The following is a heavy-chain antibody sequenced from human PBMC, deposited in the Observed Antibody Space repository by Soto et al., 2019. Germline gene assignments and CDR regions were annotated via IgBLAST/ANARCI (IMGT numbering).Heavy chain of an antibody. CDR1: GFSFRNYG. CDR2: ISHDGGNK. J-gene: IGHJ4*02. CDR3: VGAYYYGDY. D-gene: IGHD3-22*01. Sequence: QERLVESGGGVVQPGRSLRLSCAASGFSFRNYGMHWVRQAPGKGLEWVAGISHDGGNKYYSDSVKGRFTISRDNSKNTLYLQMNSLRDADTAVYYCVGAYYYGDYWGQGTLVTVSS. V-gene: IGHV3-30*03.